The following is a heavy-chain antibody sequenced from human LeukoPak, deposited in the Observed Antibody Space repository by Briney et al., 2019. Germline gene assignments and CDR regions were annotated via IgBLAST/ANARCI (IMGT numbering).Heavy chain of an antibody. CDR1: GFTFSSYE. CDR3: AREWRDGFDI. CDR2: IGSGGRTI. V-gene: IGHV3-48*03. J-gene: IGHJ3*02. Sequence: PGGSLRLSCAASGFTFSSYEMNWVRQAPGKGLEWVSYIGSGGRTIYYEDSVKGRFTISRDNAKNSLYLQMNSLRAEDTAVYYCAREWRDGFDIWGQGAVVTVSS. D-gene: IGHD2-21*02.